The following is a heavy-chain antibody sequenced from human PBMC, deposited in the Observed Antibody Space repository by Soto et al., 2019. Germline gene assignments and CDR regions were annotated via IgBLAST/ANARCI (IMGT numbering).Heavy chain of an antibody. CDR2: IHYSGTT. CDR1: GGSMRNYF. D-gene: IGHD6-13*01. J-gene: IGHJ4*02. Sequence: SETLSLTCTVSGGSMRNYFWTWIRQPPGKGLEWIGYIHYSGTTSFFPSYNPSLRSRVTISEDTSKNQFSLKLLSVTIADTAVYFCAAGEASSRNLAPYYLDFWGQGTLVTVSS. V-gene: IGHV4-59*01. CDR3: AAGEASSRNLAPYYLDF.